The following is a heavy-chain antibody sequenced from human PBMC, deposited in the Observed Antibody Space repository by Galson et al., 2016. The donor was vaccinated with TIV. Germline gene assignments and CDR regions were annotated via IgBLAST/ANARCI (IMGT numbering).Heavy chain of an antibody. Sequence: TLSLSCTVSGGSISRGSFYWTWIRQPAGKGLDWIGRVYTSGSIEYNPSFESRVTISLDTSQNRFFLKLSSVTAADTAVYFCASSQDSTEYFQYWGQGSLVTVSS. J-gene: IGHJ1*01. CDR3: ASSQDSTEYFQY. CDR1: GGSISRGSFY. V-gene: IGHV4-61*02. CDR2: VYTSGSI. D-gene: IGHD5-18*01.